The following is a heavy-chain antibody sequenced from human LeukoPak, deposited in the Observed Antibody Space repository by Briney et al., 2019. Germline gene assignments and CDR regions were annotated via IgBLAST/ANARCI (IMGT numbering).Heavy chain of an antibody. Sequence: PSETLSLTCTVSGVSIRSHYWSWIRQVPGKGLEWIGYIYYRGSSNYNPSLMRRVTISVDTSKNQFSLKLRPVTAADTAVYYCARNFGGNYEMENRFDPWGQGTLVTVSS. CDR1: GVSIRSHY. D-gene: IGHD2-21*02. V-gene: IGHV4-59*08. J-gene: IGHJ5*02. CDR3: ARNFGGNYEMENRFDP. CDR2: IYYRGSS.